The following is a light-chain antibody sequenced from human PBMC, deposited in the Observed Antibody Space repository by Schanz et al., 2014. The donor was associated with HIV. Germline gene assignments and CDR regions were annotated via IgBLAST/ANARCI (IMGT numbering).Light chain of an antibody. CDR2: DVS. CDR1: SGDVGSYNY. Sequence: QSALTQPASVSGSPGQSISISCTGTSGDVGSYNYVSWYQQHPGKAPKLMIYDVSNRPSGVSSRFSGSKSGNTASLTISGLQAEDEADYYCCSYTTTSTYVFEAGTKLTVL. J-gene: IGLJ1*01. CDR3: CSYTTTSTYV. V-gene: IGLV2-14*03.